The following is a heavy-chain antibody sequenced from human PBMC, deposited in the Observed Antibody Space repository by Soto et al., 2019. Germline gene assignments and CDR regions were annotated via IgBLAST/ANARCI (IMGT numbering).Heavy chain of an antibody. V-gene: IGHV1-18*04. CDR2: TGAYNGNR. Sequence: ASVKVSCKASGYTFSTYGISWVRQAPGQGLEWMGWTGAYNGNRNYEQKFQGRVIMSTDTSTSTAYMELRSLRSDDTAVYYCARGGGIYSSAWPIDYWGQGTLVTVSS. CDR1: GYTFSTYG. CDR3: ARGGGIYSSAWPIDY. J-gene: IGHJ4*02. D-gene: IGHD6-25*01.